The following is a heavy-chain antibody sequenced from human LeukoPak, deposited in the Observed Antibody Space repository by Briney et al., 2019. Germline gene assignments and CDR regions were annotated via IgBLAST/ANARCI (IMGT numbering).Heavy chain of an antibody. J-gene: IGHJ6*02. CDR2: IIPIFGTA. Sequence: EASVTVSCTASGGTFSSYAISWVRQAPGQGLEWMGGIIPIFGTANYAQKFQGRVTITADESTSTAYLELSSLTSEDTAVYYCARVVLGRRWLQTSYYYGMDVWGQGTTVTVSS. V-gene: IGHV1-69*13. CDR1: GGTFSSYA. CDR3: ARVVLGRRWLQTSYYYGMDV. D-gene: IGHD5-24*01.